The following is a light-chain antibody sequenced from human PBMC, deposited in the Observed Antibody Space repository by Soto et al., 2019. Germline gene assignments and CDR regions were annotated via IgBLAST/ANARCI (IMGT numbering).Light chain of an antibody. V-gene: IGLV6-57*04. J-gene: IGLJ2*01. Sequence: NFMLTHPHSVSESPGKTVTISCTRSSGSIASNYVQWYQQRPGSAPTPVIYEDNERPSGVPDRFSGSIDSSSNSASLTNSGLKPDDEADYYCQSYHSGNVVFGGGTKLTVL. CDR1: SGSIASNY. CDR3: QSYHSGNVV. CDR2: EDN.